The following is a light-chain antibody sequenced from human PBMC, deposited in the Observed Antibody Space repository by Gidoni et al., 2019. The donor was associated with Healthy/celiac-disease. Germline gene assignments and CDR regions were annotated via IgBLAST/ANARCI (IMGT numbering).Light chain of an antibody. Sequence: DIQLTQSPSFLSASVGDRVTITCRASQGISSYLAWYQQKPGKAPKLLIYAASTLQSGVPSRFSGSVSGTEFTLTISSLQPEDFGSYYCQQLNTVPYTFGQGTKLEIK. CDR1: QGISSY. CDR2: AAS. CDR3: QQLNTVPYT. J-gene: IGKJ2*01. V-gene: IGKV1-9*01.